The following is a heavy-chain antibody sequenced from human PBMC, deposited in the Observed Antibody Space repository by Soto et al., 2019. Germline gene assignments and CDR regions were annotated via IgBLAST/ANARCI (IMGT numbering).Heavy chain of an antibody. CDR1: GGSISSGGYY. J-gene: IGHJ6*03. V-gene: IGHV4-31*03. Sequence: SETLSLTCTVSGGSISSGGYYWSWIRQHPGKGLEWIGYIYYSGSTYYNPSLKSRVTISVDTSKNQFSLKLSSVTAADTAVYYCAGVHYCSSTSCYYDYYYMDVWGKGTTVTVSS. CDR3: AGVHYCSSTSCYYDYYYMDV. CDR2: IYYSGST. D-gene: IGHD2-2*01.